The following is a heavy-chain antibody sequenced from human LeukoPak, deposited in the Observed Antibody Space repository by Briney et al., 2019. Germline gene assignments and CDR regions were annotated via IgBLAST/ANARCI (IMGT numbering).Heavy chain of an antibody. CDR2: IYTSGST. D-gene: IGHD6-6*01. V-gene: IGHV4-4*09. Sequence: SETLSLTCTVSGGSISSYYWSWIGQPPGKGLEWIGYIYTSGSTNYNPSLKSRVTISVDTSKNQFSLKLSSVTAADTAVYYCAGSLAARLVYWGQGTLVTVSS. CDR3: AGSLAARLVY. CDR1: GGSISSYY. J-gene: IGHJ4*02.